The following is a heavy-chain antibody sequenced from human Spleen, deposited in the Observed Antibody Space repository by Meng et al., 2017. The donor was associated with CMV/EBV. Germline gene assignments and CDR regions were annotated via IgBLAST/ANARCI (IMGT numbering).Heavy chain of an antibody. CDR1: ENTFNNYT. V-gene: IGHV1-69*02. Sequence: SVKVSCKASENTFNNYTINRVRQAPGQGLEWMGRNIPVLGLANYAQKFQGRVTITADRSTTTAYMELSSLRSEDTAIYYCARGGATRLQYYHLFDPWGQGTLVTVSS. CDR2: NIPVLGLA. CDR3: ARGGATRLQYYHLFDP. D-gene: IGHD6-6*01. J-gene: IGHJ5*02.